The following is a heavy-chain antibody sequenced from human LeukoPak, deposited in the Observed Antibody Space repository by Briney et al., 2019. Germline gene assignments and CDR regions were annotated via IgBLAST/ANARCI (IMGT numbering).Heavy chain of an antibody. CDR2: ISHDGNNN. J-gene: IGHJ4*02. Sequence: PGGSLRLSCAASGFTFSDYTMNWVRQAPDKGLEWVAFISHDGNNNFYVDSVKGRFTISRDNSKNTLYLQMNSLRAEDTAVYYCAKGGDGGRYYDRSGYYLEGSYFDYWGQGTLVTVSS. D-gene: IGHD3-22*01. CDR3: AKGGDGGRYYDRSGYYLEGSYFDY. V-gene: IGHV3-30*18. CDR1: GFTFSDYT.